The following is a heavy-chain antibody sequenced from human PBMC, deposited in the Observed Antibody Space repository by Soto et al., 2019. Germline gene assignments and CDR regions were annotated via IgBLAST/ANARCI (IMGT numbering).Heavy chain of an antibody. CDR2: IYYSGST. V-gene: IGHV4-39*01. D-gene: IGHD5-12*01. Sequence: QLQLQESGPGLVKPSETLSLTCTVSGGSISSSSYYWGWLRQPPGKGLEWIGSIYYSGSTYYNPSLKSRVTISVDTSKNQFSLKLSSVTAADTAVYYCARHLQPDIVFVWFDPWGQGTLVTVSS. CDR1: GGSISSSSYY. J-gene: IGHJ5*02. CDR3: ARHLQPDIVFVWFDP.